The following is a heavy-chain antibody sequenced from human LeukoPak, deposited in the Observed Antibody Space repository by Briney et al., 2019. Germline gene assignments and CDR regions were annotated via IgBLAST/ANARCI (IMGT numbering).Heavy chain of an antibody. V-gene: IGHV4-30-4*08. D-gene: IGHD1-1*01. CDR1: GGSISSGDYY. Sequence: SGTLSLTCTVSGGSISSGDYYWSWIRQPPGKGLEWIGYIYYSGSTYYNPSLKSRVTISVDTSKNQFSLKLSSVTAADTAVYYCARVVYTTGGSFPFDYWGQGTLVTVSS. J-gene: IGHJ4*02. CDR2: IYYSGST. CDR3: ARVVYTTGGSFPFDY.